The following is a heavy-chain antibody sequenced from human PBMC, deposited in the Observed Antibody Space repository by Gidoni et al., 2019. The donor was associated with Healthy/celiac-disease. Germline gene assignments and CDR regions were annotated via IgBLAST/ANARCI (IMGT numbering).Heavy chain of an antibody. Sequence: EVQLVESGGGLVQPGGSLRLSCAASGFTFSSYWMSWVRQAPGKGLEWVANIKQDGSEKYYVDSVKGRFTISRDNAKNSLYLQRNSLRAEDTAVYYCARVSGTRRFYYYYYYGMDVWGQGTTVTVSS. D-gene: IGHD3-3*01. V-gene: IGHV3-7*01. J-gene: IGHJ6*02. CDR2: IKQDGSEK. CDR1: GFTFSSYW. CDR3: ARVSGTRRFYYYYYYGMDV.